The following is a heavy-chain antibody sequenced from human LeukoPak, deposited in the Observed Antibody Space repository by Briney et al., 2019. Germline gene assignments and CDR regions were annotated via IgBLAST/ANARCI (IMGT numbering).Heavy chain of an antibody. CDR2: ISYDGSNK. V-gene: IGHV3-30-3*01. CDR1: GFTFSSYA. Sequence: GRSLRLSCAASGFTFSSYAMHWVRQAPGKGLEWVAVISYDGSNKYYADSVKGRFTISRDNSKNTLYLQMNSLRAEDTAVYYCARTGENDVFDIWGQGTMVTVSS. CDR3: ARTGENDVFDI. D-gene: IGHD1-26*01. J-gene: IGHJ3*02.